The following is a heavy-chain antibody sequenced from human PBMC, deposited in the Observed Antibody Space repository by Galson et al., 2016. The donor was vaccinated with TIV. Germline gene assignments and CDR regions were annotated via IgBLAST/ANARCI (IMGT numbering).Heavy chain of an antibody. CDR2: IIPMFDTA. CDR1: GGTFSSYA. J-gene: IGHJ6*02. D-gene: IGHD2-2*01. V-gene: IGHV1-69*06. CDR3: ARAGDQLPINYYHYAMDA. Sequence: VKVSCKGSGGTFSSYAVGWVRQVPGQGLEWLGGIIPMFDTANYAQKFQGRVTITADKFTSTAYMELRSLRSEDTGIYYCARAGDQLPINYYHYAMDAWGQGTTVTVSS.